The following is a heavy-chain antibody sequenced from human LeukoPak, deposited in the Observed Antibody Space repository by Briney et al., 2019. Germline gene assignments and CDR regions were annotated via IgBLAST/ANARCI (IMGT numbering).Heavy chain of an antibody. CDR1: GGSISSYY. CDR3: ARRQYDPGQPTVDDAFDI. V-gene: IGHV4-59*08. D-gene: IGHD2-21*01. J-gene: IGHJ3*02. Sequence: PSETLSLTCTVSGGSISSYYWSWIRQPPGKGLEWIGYIYYSGSTNYNPSLKSRVTISVDTSKNQFSLKLSSVTAADTAVYYCARRQYDPGQPTVDDAFDIWGQGTMVTVSS. CDR2: IYYSGST.